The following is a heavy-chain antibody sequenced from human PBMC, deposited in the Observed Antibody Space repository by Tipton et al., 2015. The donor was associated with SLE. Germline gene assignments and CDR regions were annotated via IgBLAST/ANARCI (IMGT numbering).Heavy chain of an antibody. CDR3: ATHLKIDSSGYYTFDS. J-gene: IGHJ4*02. Sequence: TLSLTCTVSGGSISSYYWSWIRQPPGKGLEWIGYIYYSGSTNYNPSLKSRVTISVDTSKNQFSLKLSSVTAADTAVYYCATHLKIDSSGYYTFDSWGQGTLVTVSS. CDR2: IYYSGST. V-gene: IGHV4-59*08. CDR1: GGSISSYY. D-gene: IGHD3-22*01.